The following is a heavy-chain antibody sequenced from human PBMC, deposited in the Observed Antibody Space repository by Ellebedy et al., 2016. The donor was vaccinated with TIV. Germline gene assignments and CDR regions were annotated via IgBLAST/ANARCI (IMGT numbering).Heavy chain of an antibody. J-gene: IGHJ5*02. CDR2: ISGSGGST. CDR1: GFTFSSYA. D-gene: IGHD3-9*01. CDR3: AKDRVELRYFDWSQGSNWFDP. V-gene: IGHV3-23*01. Sequence: GESLKISXAASGFTFSSYAMSWVRQAPGKGLEWVSAISGSGGSTYYADSVKGRFTISRDNSKNTLYLQMNSLRAEDTAVYYCAKDRVELRYFDWSQGSNWFDPWGQGTLVTVSS.